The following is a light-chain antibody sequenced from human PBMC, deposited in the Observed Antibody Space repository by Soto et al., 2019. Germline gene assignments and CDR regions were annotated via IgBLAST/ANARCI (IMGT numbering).Light chain of an antibody. Sequence: EIVMTQSPATLSVSPGERATLSCRASQSVSSNLAWYQQKPGQAPRLLIYVASTRTTGIPARFSGSGSGTEFTLTISSLQSEDFAVYYCQPYNNWPPWTFGQGTKVEIK. CDR1: QSVSSN. J-gene: IGKJ1*01. CDR3: QPYNNWPPWT. CDR2: VAS. V-gene: IGKV3-15*01.